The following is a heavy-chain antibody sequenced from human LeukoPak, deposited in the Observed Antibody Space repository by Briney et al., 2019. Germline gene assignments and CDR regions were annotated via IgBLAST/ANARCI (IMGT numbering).Heavy chain of an antibody. CDR1: GGTFSSYA. CDR2: IIPIFGTA. J-gene: IGHJ4*02. D-gene: IGHD3-9*01. Sequence: SVKVSCKASGGTFSSYAISWVRQAPGQGLEWMGGIIPIFGTANYAQKFQGRVTITADKSTSTAYMELSSLRSEDTAVYYCARGRYQDDYYDILTGYPATFDYWGQGTLVTVSS. CDR3: ARGRYQDDYYDILTGYPATFDY. V-gene: IGHV1-69*06.